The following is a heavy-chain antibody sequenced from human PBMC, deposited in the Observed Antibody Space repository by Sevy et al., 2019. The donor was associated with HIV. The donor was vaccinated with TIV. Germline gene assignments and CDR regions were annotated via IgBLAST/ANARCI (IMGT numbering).Heavy chain of an antibody. CDR2: IRYDGSNK. V-gene: IGHV3-30*02. CDR3: AKGRRSYEHAQQLVKGYYYYGMDV. J-gene: IGHJ6*02. Sequence: GGSLRLSCAASGFTFSSYGMHWVRQAPGKGLEWVAFIRYDGSNKYYADSVKGRFTISRDNSKNTLYLQMNSLRAEDTAVYYCAKGRRSYEHAQQLVKGYYYYGMDVWGQGTTVTVSS. D-gene: IGHD6-13*01. CDR1: GFTFSSYG.